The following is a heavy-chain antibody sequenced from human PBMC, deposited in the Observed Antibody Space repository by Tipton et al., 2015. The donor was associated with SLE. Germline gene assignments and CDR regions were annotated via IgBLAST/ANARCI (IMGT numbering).Heavy chain of an antibody. CDR1: GFTFSDYA. V-gene: IGHV3-23*01. D-gene: IGHD4-17*01. CDR3: AKGDYGDYLHHFEY. Sequence: SLRLSCAASGFTFSDYAMAWVRQAPGRGLEWVSAISGSGAGTYQADSVKGRFTISRDNSKNTLYLQMNSPRAEDTAVYYCAKGDYGDYLHHFEYWGQGTLVTISS. J-gene: IGHJ4*02. CDR2: ISGSGAGT.